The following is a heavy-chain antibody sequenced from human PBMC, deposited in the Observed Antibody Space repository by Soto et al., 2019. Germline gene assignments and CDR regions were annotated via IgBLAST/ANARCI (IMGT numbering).Heavy chain of an antibody. CDR1: GYRFASYG. J-gene: IGHJ4*02. CDR3: AISPSSRYYFDY. V-gene: IGHV1-18*04. CDR2: ISAYNGNT. D-gene: IGHD3-16*01. Sequence: GARVKVSCTASGYRFASYGISWVRHAPGQGLEWMGWISAYNGNTNYAQKLQGRVTMTTDTSTSTAYMELRSLRSDDTAVYYCAISPSSRYYFDYWGQGTLVTVSS.